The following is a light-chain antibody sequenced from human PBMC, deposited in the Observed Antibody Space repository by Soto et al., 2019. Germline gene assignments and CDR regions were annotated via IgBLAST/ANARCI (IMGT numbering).Light chain of an antibody. V-gene: IGLV3-21*02. Sequence: YELTQAPSMSVAPGQTATITCGGNDIEGRVVHWYQQEPGQAPVLVVFDDSVRPSGIPERFSGASSGNTATLTITRVEAGDEADYYCQVWDTSPDHVIFGGGTKLTVL. J-gene: IGLJ2*01. CDR2: DDS. CDR1: DIEGRV. CDR3: QVWDTSPDHVI.